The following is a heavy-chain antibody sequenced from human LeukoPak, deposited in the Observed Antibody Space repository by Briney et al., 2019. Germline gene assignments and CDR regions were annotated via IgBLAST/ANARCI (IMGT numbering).Heavy chain of an antibody. Sequence: ASVKVSCKASGYTFTGYYMHWVRQAPGQGLEWMGWINPNSGGTNYAQKFQGRVTMTRDTSISTAYMELSRLRSDDTAVYYCARYGYGDYEDCDYWGQGTLVTVSS. V-gene: IGHV1-2*02. CDR1: GYTFTGYY. CDR3: ARYGYGDYEDCDY. CDR2: INPNSGGT. J-gene: IGHJ4*02. D-gene: IGHD4-17*01.